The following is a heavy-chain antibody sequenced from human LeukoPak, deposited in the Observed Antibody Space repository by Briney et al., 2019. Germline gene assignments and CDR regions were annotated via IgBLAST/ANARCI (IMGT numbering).Heavy chain of an antibody. CDR2: IYYSGST. V-gene: IGHV4-39*01. J-gene: IGHJ4*02. Sequence: SETLSLTCTVSGDSISSSSYYWGWIRQPPGKGLEWIGSIYYSGSTYYNPSLKSRVTISVDTSKNQFSLKLSSVTAADTAVYYCARQARRPTPYYFDYWGQGTLVTVSS. CDR1: GDSISSSSYY. CDR3: ARQARRPTPYYFDY.